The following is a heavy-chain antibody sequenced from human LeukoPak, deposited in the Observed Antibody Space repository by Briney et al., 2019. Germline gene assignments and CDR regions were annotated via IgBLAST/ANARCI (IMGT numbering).Heavy chain of an antibody. CDR1: GFTFSDHY. Sequence: GGSLRLSCAASGFTFSDHYMDWVRQAPGKGLEWVSLISGDGVTTKYANSVKGRFTISRDNSRNSLFLQMNTLRTEDTAVYYCAKGFDSSSFYGHSDYWGQGTLVTVSS. CDR3: AKGFDSSSFYGHSDY. CDR2: ISGDGVTT. D-gene: IGHD3-22*01. V-gene: IGHV3-43*02. J-gene: IGHJ4*02.